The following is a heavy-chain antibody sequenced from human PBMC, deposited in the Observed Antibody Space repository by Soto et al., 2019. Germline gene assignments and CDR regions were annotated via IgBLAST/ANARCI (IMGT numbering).Heavy chain of an antibody. V-gene: IGHV3-66*04. J-gene: IGHJ4*02. D-gene: IGHD3-9*01. CDR2: IYSGGST. Sequence: GGSLRLSCAASGFTVSSNYMSWVRQAPGKGLEWVSVIYSGGSTYYADSVKGRFTISRDNSKNTLYLQMNSLRAEDTAVYYCARLTVLTGSHFDYWGQGTLVTVSS. CDR3: ARLTVLTGSHFDY. CDR1: GFTVSSNY.